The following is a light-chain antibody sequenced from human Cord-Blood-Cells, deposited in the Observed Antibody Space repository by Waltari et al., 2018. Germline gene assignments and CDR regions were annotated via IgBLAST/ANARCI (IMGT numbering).Light chain of an antibody. CDR1: SSDVGSYNL. CDR3: CSYAGSNWV. Sequence: QSALTQPASVSVSPGQSITISCTGTSSDVGSYNLVSWYQQHPGKAPKLMIYEGSKRPSGVSNRFSGSKSGNTASMTISGLQAEDEADYYCCSYAGSNWVFGGGTKLTVL. CDR2: EGS. J-gene: IGLJ3*02. V-gene: IGLV2-23*01.